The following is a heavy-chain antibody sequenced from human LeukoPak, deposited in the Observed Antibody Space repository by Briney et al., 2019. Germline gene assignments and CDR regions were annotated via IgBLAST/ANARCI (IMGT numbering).Heavy chain of an antibody. CDR3: ARYYGGNSNFDY. J-gene: IGHJ4*02. CDR1: GGSNSSGAHY. Sequence: SETLSLTCTVSGGSNSSGAHYWSWVRQPPGKGLEWIGYISYSGSTYYNPSLKSRVTISIDTSKSQFSLKLSSVTAADTAVYYCARYYGGNSNFDYWGQGTLVTVSS. V-gene: IGHV4-30-4*01. CDR2: ISYSGST. D-gene: IGHD4-23*01.